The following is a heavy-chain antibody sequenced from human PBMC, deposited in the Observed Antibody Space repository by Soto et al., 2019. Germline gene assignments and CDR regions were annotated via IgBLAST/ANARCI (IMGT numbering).Heavy chain of an antibody. D-gene: IGHD3-10*01. Sequence: SETLSLTSSVSGGSISSYYWTWIRQPPGQALEWIGNIHFSGTTYYNPSLESRVTISVDTSKNQFSLRVTSVSAADTAVYYCARSGTYPVFIDLWGQGTLVTVSS. CDR2: IHFSGTT. V-gene: IGHV4-59*01. CDR3: ARSGTYPVFIDL. J-gene: IGHJ4*02. CDR1: GGSISSYY.